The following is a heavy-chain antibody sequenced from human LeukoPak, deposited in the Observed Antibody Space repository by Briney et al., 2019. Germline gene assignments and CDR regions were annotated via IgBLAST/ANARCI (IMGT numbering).Heavy chain of an antibody. CDR1: GFTFSSYG. V-gene: IGHV3-30-3*02. CDR3: ANEAFMTETDAFDV. D-gene: IGHD3-16*01. CDR2: ISYDGSNK. J-gene: IGHJ3*01. Sequence: PGGSLRLSCAASGFTFSSYGMHWVRQAPGKGLEWVAVISYDGSNKYYADSVKGRFTISRDNPKNTLFLQMDTLRAEDTAVYYCANEAFMTETDAFDVWGQGTMVTVSS.